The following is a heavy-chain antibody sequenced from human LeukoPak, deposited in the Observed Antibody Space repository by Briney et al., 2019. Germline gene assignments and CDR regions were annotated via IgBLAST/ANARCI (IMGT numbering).Heavy chain of an antibody. V-gene: IGHV4-59*08. Sequence: SETLSLTCTVSGGSFSSYYWTWIRQPPGKGLEWIGYIDHGGSTNYNPSLRSRVSISSDTSKIQFSLELSSVTAADTAVYYCARLEVGATYYFDYWGQGTLVTVSS. D-gene: IGHD1-26*01. CDR2: IDHGGST. CDR1: GGSFSSYY. J-gene: IGHJ4*02. CDR3: ARLEVGATYYFDY.